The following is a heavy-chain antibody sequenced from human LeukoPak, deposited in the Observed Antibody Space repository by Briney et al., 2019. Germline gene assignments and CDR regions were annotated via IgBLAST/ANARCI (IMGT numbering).Heavy chain of an antibody. Sequence: GASVKLFCKASGYTFTSYGISWVRQPPGQGLEWMVWLSAYNGNTIYAQKRQGRITITTDTSTSTAYMELRSLRSDVTAVYYCARFSSMAAAFYYWGQGTLVTVSS. D-gene: IGHD6-13*01. CDR3: ARFSSMAAAFYY. CDR2: LSAYNGNT. J-gene: IGHJ4*02. V-gene: IGHV1-18*04. CDR1: GYTFTSYG.